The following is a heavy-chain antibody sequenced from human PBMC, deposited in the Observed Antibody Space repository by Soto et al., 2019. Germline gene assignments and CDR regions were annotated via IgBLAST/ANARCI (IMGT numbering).Heavy chain of an antibody. CDR1: GFTFSSHG. D-gene: IGHD3-3*01. Sequence: QVHLVESGGGVVQPGRSLRLSCAASGFTFSSHGMHWIRQAPGKGLEWVAVIPYDGSHQYYADSVKGRFSISRDNSKNTLYLQMNSLRAEDTAVYYCAKLRVLEWEVQESDCWGQGTLVSVSS. J-gene: IGHJ4*02. CDR3: AKLRVLEWEVQESDC. V-gene: IGHV3-30*18. CDR2: IPYDGSHQ.